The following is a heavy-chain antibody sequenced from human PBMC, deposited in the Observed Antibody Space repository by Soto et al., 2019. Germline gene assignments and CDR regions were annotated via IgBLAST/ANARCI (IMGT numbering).Heavy chain of an antibody. D-gene: IGHD1-26*01. V-gene: IGHV3-23*01. CDR1: GFSFSTHA. CDR2: ISSGGTTT. J-gene: IGHJ4*02. CDR3: AREGGSIVVWFGRKFDS. Sequence: PEGSVRLCCTASGFSFSTHAMSWVRQAPGKGLEWVSSISSGGTTTFYAASVEGRFTISRDKSKNTLYLQMNSLRADDTAVYYCAREGGSIVVWFGRKFDSWGQGTQVTVSS.